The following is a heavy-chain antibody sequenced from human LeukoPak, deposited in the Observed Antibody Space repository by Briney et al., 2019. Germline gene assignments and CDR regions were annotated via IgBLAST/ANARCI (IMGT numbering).Heavy chain of an antibody. CDR3: ARAAYYDILTGDYYGMDV. CDR2: INPNSGGT. D-gene: IGHD3-9*01. J-gene: IGHJ6*02. CDR1: GYTFTGYY. V-gene: IGHV1-2*02. Sequence: GASVKVSCKASGYTFTGYYMHWVRQAPGQGLEWMGWINPNSGGTNYAQKFQGRVTMTRDTSISTAYMELSRLRSGDTAVYYCARAAYYDILTGDYYGMDVWGQGTTVTVSS.